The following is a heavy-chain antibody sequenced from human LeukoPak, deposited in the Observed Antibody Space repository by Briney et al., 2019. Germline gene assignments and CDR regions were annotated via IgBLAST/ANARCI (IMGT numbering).Heavy chain of an antibody. J-gene: IGHJ4*02. CDR1: GFTFDDYA. CDR3: AKEGRLVGATGAYYFDH. Sequence: GGSLRLSCAASGFTFDDYAMHWVRQAPGRGREWGCLISWDGGSTYYRDPVRGRFTISRDNSKNSLYLHKKSLRPEDAAVFYCAKEGRLVGATGAYYFDHWRQRTLVTVSS. V-gene: IGHV3-43D*03. CDR2: ISWDGGST. D-gene: IGHD1-26*01.